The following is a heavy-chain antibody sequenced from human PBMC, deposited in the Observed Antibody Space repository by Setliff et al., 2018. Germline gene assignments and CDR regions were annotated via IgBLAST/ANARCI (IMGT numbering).Heavy chain of an antibody. V-gene: IGHV5-51*01. CDR1: GYRFTTYW. D-gene: IGHD1-26*01. CDR2: IHPGDSDT. CDR3: ARVGPLTDDAFDI. J-gene: IGHJ3*02. Sequence: GASLKISCKVSGYRFTTYWIGWVRQMPEKGLEWMGIIHPGDSDTRYSTSFQGQVNFSADKSINTAYLQWSSLKASDTAIYYCARVGPLTDDAFDIWGQGTMVTVSS.